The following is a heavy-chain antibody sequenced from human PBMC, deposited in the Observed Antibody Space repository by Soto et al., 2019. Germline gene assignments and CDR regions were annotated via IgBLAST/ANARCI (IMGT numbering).Heavy chain of an antibody. D-gene: IGHD3-10*01. CDR1: GYSFTSYW. Sequence: GAFLKISCKGSGYSFTSYWISWVRQMPGKGLEWMGRIDPSDSYTNYSPSFQGHVTISADKSISTAYLQWSSLKASDTAMYYCAYYYGSGSQTGYYYGMDVWGQGTTVTVSS. CDR3: AYYYGSGSQTGYYYGMDV. V-gene: IGHV5-10-1*01. CDR2: IDPSDSYT. J-gene: IGHJ6*02.